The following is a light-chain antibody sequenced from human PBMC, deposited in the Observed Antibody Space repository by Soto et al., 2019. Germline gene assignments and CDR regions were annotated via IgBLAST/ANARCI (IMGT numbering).Light chain of an antibody. V-gene: IGKV1-9*01. J-gene: IGKJ4*01. CDR1: QSIRSY. CDR2: DAS. Sequence: DIQMTQSPSTLSASVGDRVTITCRASQSIRSYLAWYQERPGKAPKLLIYDASTLQSGVPSRFSGSGSGTEFALTISSLQPEDFATYYCQQINSFPVTFGGGTKV. CDR3: QQINSFPVT.